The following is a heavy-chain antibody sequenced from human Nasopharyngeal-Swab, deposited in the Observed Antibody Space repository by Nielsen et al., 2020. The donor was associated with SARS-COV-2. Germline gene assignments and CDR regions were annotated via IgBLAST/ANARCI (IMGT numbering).Heavy chain of an antibody. CDR2: IHIDGSST. J-gene: IGHJ6*02. V-gene: IGHV3-74*01. D-gene: IGHD6-19*01. CDR3: ARNGSLGYSGGWGYGSSPLYNAMDV. CDR1: GFTFSSYW. Sequence: GESLKISCTASGFTFSSYWMHWVRQAPGKGPVWVSRIHIDGSSTSYGDSVKGRFTISRDNAKNSLYLQMNSLRAEDTAVYYCARNGSLGYSGGWGYGSSPLYNAMDVWGQGTTVTVSS.